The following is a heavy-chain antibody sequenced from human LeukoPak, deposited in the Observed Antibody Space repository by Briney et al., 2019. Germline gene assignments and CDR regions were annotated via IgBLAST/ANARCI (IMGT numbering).Heavy chain of an antibody. J-gene: IGHJ6*03. CDR1: GGTFSSYA. CDR3: ARAIGGGLWSGYNYYYYYMDV. CDR2: IIPIFGTA. Sequence: VASVKVSCKASGGTFSSYAISWVRQAPGQGLEWMGGIIPIFGTANYAQKFQGGVTITTDESTSTAYMELSSLRSEDTAVYYCARAIGGGLWSGYNYYYYYMDVWGKGTTVTVSS. V-gene: IGHV1-69*05. D-gene: IGHD3-3*01.